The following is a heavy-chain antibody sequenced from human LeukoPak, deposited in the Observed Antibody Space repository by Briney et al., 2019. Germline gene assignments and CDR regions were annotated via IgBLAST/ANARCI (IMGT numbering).Heavy chain of an antibody. V-gene: IGHV1-46*01. CDR3: ARGSRAYNTAMVIREFDY. CDR2: INPSGGST. J-gene: IGHJ4*02. D-gene: IGHD5-18*01. Sequence: ASVKVSCKASGYTFTSYYMHWVRQAPGQGLEWMGIINPSGGSTSYAQKFQGRVTMTRDTSTSTVYMEPSSLRSEDTAVYYCARGSRAYNTAMVIREFDYWGQGTLVTVSS. CDR1: GYTFTSYY.